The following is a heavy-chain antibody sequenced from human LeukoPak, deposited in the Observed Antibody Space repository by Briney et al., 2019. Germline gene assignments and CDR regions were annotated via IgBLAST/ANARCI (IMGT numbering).Heavy chain of an antibody. CDR3: ARLTFGGFLYGMDV. D-gene: IGHD3-16*01. V-gene: IGHV3-7*05. J-gene: IGHJ6*02. Sequence: PGGSLRLSCAASGFIFGNFWMTWVRQAPGKGLEWVANVKQDGSERYYVDPLKGRFTISRDNARNSLHLQMNSLRAEDTAVYYCARLTFGGFLYGMDVWGQGTTVTVSS. CDR1: GFIFGNFW. CDR2: VKQDGSER.